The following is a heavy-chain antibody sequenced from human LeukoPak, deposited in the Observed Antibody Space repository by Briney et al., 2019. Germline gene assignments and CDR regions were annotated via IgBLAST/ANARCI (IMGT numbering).Heavy chain of an antibody. CDR1: RFTFHKYR. D-gene: IGHD3-10*01. V-gene: IGHV3-7*01. CDR2: INQNGRKK. Sequence: QPGGSSRLSCADSRFTFHKYRMNWVRQDPGKGLEWVANINQNGRKKFYVDSVKGRFSISRDNVNNAVTLQMNSLRVEDTAVYYCARDSLPGDGDAEGYLQHWGQGALVTVSS. J-gene: IGHJ1*01. CDR3: ARDSLPGDGDAEGYLQH.